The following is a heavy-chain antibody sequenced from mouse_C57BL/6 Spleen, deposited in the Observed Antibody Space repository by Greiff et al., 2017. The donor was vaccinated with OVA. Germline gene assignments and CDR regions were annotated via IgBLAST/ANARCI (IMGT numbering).Heavy chain of an antibody. Sequence: VQGVESGPELVKPGASVKISCKASGYSFTSYYIHWVKQRPGQGLEWIGWIYPGSGNTKYNEKFKGKATLTADTSSSTAYMQLSSLTSEDSAVYYCAREVTTGAYYAMDYWGQGTSVTVSS. CDR3: AREVTTGAYYAMDY. CDR1: GYSFTSYY. D-gene: IGHD2-2*01. CDR2: IYPGSGNT. J-gene: IGHJ4*01. V-gene: IGHV1-66*01.